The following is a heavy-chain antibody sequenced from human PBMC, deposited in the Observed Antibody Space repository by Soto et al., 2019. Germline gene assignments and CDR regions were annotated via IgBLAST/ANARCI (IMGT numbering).Heavy chain of an antibody. CDR2: INHSGST. D-gene: IGHD5-12*01. CDR1: GGSFSGYY. Sequence: SETLSLTCAVYGGSFSGYYWSWIRQPPGKGLEWIGEINHSGSTNYNPSLKSRVTISVDTSKNQFSLKLSSVTAADTAVYYCARDGYSGYDPPNLDYWGQGTLVTVSS. J-gene: IGHJ4*02. CDR3: ARDGYSGYDPPNLDY. V-gene: IGHV4-34*01.